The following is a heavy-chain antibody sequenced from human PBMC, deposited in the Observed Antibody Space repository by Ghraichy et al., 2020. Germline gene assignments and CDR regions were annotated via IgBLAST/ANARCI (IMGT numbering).Heavy chain of an antibody. CDR1: GGTFSSYS. J-gene: IGHJ6*03. Sequence: SVKVSCKASGGTFSSYSISWVRQAPGQGLEWMGGIIPMFGTANYAQKFQGRVTITADKSTSTAYMELSSLRSEDTAVYYCASRVPNWNDPYYYYYYYMDVWGIGTTVTVSS. CDR3: ASRVPNWNDPYYYYYYYMDV. D-gene: IGHD1-20*01. CDR2: IIPMFGTA. V-gene: IGHV1-69*06.